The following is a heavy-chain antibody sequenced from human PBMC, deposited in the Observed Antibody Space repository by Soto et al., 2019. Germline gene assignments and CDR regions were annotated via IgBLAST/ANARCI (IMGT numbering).Heavy chain of an antibody. CDR2: MNPSTGNS. Sequence: GASVKVSCKASGYTFTSYDIYWVRQATGQGLEWMGWMNPSTGNSGYAQKFQGRVTMTSDTSISTAHMELSSLRSEDTAVYYCARRAETNGWNGFGADKYYFDFWGQGTLVPVSS. CDR3: ARRAETNGWNGFGADKYYFDF. D-gene: IGHD1-1*01. CDR1: GYTFTSYD. J-gene: IGHJ4*02. V-gene: IGHV1-8*01.